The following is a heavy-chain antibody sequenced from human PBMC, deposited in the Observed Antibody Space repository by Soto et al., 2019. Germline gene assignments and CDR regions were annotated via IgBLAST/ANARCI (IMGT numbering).Heavy chain of an antibody. D-gene: IGHD3-22*01. J-gene: IGHJ4*02. V-gene: IGHV4-59*01. CDR2: VYYTGST. Sequence: SETLSLTCTVSGDSISTFYWGWMRQSPGKELEWIGYVYYTGSTNYNPSLKSRVTISVDRSKNQFSLKLTSANAADTAVYYCARGRTVRDYADDSSDYFYFFDYWGQGTQVTAPQ. CDR3: ARGRTVRDYADDSSDYFYFFDY. CDR1: GDSISTFY.